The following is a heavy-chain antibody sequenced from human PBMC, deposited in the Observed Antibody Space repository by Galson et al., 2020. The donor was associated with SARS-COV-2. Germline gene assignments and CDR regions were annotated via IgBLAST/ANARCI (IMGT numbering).Heavy chain of an antibody. V-gene: IGHV1-24*01. CDR3: ATGAAVAGTPGNYYYYYGVDV. J-gene: IGHJ6*02. CDR2: FDPEDGET. Sequence: ASVKVSCKVSGYTLTELSMHWVRQAPGKGLEWMGGFDPEDGETIYAQKFQGRVTMTEDTFTDTAYMELSSLRSEDTAVYYCATGAAVAGTPGNYYYYYGVDVWGQGTTVTVSS. D-gene: IGHD6-19*01. CDR1: GYTLTELS.